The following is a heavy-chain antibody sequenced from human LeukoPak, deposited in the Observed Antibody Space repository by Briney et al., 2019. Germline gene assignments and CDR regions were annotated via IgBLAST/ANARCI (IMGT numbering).Heavy chain of an antibody. CDR3: ARDLLLRFGESLGPFDY. CDR2: ISAYNGNT. D-gene: IGHD3-10*01. Sequence: ASVKVSRKASGYTFTSYGISWVRQAPGQGLEWMGWISAYNGNTNYAQKFQGRVTMTRDMSTSTVYMELSSLRSEDTAVYYCARDLLLRFGESLGPFDYWGQGTLVTVSS. CDR1: GYTFTSYG. J-gene: IGHJ4*02. V-gene: IGHV1-18*01.